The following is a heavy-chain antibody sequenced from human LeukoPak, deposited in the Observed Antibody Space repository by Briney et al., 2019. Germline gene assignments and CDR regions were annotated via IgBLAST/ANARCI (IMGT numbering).Heavy chain of an antibody. CDR3: AKGASS. J-gene: IGHJ5*02. CDR2: IIPVFGQE. Sequence: SVKVSCKASGGTLNTYAINWVRQAPGQGLEWMGWIIPVFGQEKYAQKFQGRVTINADESASTVYMGLRSLRSEDTAVYYCAKGASSWGQGTLVTVS. V-gene: IGHV1-69*13. CDR1: GGTLNTYA.